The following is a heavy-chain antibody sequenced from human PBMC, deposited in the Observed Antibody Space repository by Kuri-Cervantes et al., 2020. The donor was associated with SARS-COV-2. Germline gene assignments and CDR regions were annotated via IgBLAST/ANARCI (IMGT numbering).Heavy chain of an antibody. D-gene: IGHD5-18*01. CDR1: GFSFSAYA. Sequence: GESLKISCTASGFSFSAYAMHWVRRAPGRGLEWVSGISGSVTEYYADSVKGRFTISRDNSKNTVYMQMNNLRPEDTAVYYCAKDQKVWLRGNDYWGQGTQVTVSS. CDR3: AKDQKVWLRGNDY. V-gene: IGHV3-23*01. CDR2: ISGSVTE. J-gene: IGHJ4*02.